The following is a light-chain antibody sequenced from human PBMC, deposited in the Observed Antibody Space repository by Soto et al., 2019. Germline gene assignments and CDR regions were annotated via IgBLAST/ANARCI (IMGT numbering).Light chain of an antibody. V-gene: IGKV1-6*01. J-gene: IGKJ1*01. CDR1: QGIRND. CDR2: AAS. CDR3: LQDYNSPRT. Sequence: AIEMTQSPSSLSASVGDRVTLTCRASQGIRNDLGWYQQKPGKPPKILIYAASSLQSGVPSRFSGSGSGTDCTLTISRLQPEDFSTYYCLQDYNSPRTFGQGTKVDIK.